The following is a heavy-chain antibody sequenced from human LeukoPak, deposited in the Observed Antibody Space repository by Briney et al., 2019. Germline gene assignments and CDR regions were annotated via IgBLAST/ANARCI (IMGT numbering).Heavy chain of an antibody. J-gene: IGHJ3*02. V-gene: IGHV3-21*01. CDR3: ARLARDAFDI. CDR1: AFTFSSYG. CDR2: ITSSSSYI. Sequence: GGSPRLSGAASAFTFSSYGMNWVRQAPGKGLEWVSSITSSSSYIYYADSVKGRFTISRDNAKNSLYLQMNSLRAEDTAVYYCARLARDAFDIWGQGTMVTVSS.